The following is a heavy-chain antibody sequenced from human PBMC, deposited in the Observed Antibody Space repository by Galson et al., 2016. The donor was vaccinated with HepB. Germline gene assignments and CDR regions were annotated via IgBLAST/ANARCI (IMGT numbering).Heavy chain of an antibody. CDR1: GFTFDDYA. CDR3: TRETTALTTSSRFYYFDF. J-gene: IGHJ4*02. CDR2: INWNSGRI. Sequence: SLRLSCAASGFTFDDYAMHWVRQPPGKGLEWVSGINWNSGRILYADSVKGRFTISGDNAKKSLYLQMNSLRAEDTAFYYCTRETTALTTSSRFYYFDFWGQGTLVTVSS. D-gene: IGHD4-17*01. V-gene: IGHV3-9*01.